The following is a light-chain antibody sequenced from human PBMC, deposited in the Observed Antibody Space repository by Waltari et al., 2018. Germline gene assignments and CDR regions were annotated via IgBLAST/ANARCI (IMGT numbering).Light chain of an antibody. V-gene: IGKV1-27*01. J-gene: IGKJ1*01. CDR1: QDISDY. CDR3: LNYKIAPWT. Sequence: DIQMTQSPSSLSASVGDRVTITCRASQDISDYYAWFQQKPGEIPRLLIYAASSLRSGVPSRFSGSQSGTDFSLTINSLQPADVATYFCLNYKIAPWTFGQGTKVEV. CDR2: AAS.